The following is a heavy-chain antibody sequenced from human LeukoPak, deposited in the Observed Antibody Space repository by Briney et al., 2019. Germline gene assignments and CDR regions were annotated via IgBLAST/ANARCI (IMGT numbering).Heavy chain of an antibody. V-gene: IGHV3-23*01. J-gene: IGHJ4*02. D-gene: IGHD3-10*01. Sequence: GGSLRLSCAASGFSFSSYAMSWVRQAPGKGLEWVSGISGSGGSTYYADSVKGRFTISRDNSKNTLYLQMNSLRAEDTAVYYCAKRPYYYGSGEYYFDYWGQGTLVTVSS. CDR3: AKRPYYYGSGEYYFDY. CDR1: GFSFSSYA. CDR2: ISGSGGST.